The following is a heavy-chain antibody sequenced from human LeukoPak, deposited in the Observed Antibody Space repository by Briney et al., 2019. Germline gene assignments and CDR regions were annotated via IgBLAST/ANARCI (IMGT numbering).Heavy chain of an antibody. CDR2: IKEDGTEK. D-gene: IGHD1-26*01. J-gene: IGHJ3*02. CDR1: GFTFSSYW. V-gene: IGHV3-7*03. Sequence: PGGSLRLSCVASGFTFSSYWMTWVRQAPGKGLEWVANIKEDGTEKYYVDSVRGRFTISRDNAKNSLYLQVNSLRAEDTAVYFCARLYSGIYYGDAFDIWGQGTMVTVSS. CDR3: ARLYSGIYYGDAFDI.